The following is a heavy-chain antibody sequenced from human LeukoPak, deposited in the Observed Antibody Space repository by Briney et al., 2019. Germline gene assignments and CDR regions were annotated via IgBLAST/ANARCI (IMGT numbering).Heavy chain of an antibody. CDR2: IYYGGST. CDR3: ARVPYDSSGFFHMDV. CDR1: GGSISSSSYY. V-gene: IGHV4-39*07. D-gene: IGHD3-22*01. Sequence: SETLSLTCTVSGGSISSSSYYWGWIRQPPGKGLEWVGSIYYGGSTYYNPSLKSRVTISVDTSKNQFSLKLSSVTAADTAVYYCARVPYDSSGFFHMDVWGKGTTVTVSS. J-gene: IGHJ6*03.